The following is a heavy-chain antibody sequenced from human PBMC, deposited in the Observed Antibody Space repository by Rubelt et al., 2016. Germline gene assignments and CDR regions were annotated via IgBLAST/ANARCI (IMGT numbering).Heavy chain of an antibody. CDR3: ARSRGSMVRGVIPYNWFDP. Sequence: SGNGNTKYSQKFQGRVTITRDTSANTAYMELSSLRSEDTAVYYCARSRGSMVRGVIPYNWFDPWGQGTLVTVSS. D-gene: IGHD3-10*01. V-gene: IGHV1-3*01. CDR2: SGNGNT. J-gene: IGHJ5*02.